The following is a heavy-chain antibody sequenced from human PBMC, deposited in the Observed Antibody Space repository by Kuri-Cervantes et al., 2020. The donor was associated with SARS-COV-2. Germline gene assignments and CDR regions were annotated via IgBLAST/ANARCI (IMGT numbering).Heavy chain of an antibody. CDR2: ISWNSGSI. CDR3: AKDGLGPIFGVDNWFDP. J-gene: IGHJ5*02. CDR1: GFTFSSYG. V-gene: IGHV3-9*01. D-gene: IGHD3-3*01. Sequence: GGSLRLSCAASGFTFSSYGMHWVRQAPGKGLEWVAGISWNSGSIGYADSVKGRFTISRDNAKNSLYLQMNSLRAEDTALYYCAKDGLGPIFGVDNWFDPWGQGTLVTVSS.